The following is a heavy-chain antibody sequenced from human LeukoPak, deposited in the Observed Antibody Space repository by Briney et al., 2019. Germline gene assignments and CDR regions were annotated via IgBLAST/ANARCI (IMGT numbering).Heavy chain of an antibody. V-gene: IGHV3-53*01. D-gene: IGHD3-10*01. CDR3: AKRGGGNYFDY. CDR1: GFTVSSNY. Sequence: GGSLRLSCAASGFTVSSNYMSWVRQAPGKGLEWVSVIYSGGSTYYADSVKGRFTISRDNSKNTLYLQMNSLRAEDTAVFYCAKRGGGNYFDYWGQGTLVTVSS. J-gene: IGHJ4*02. CDR2: IYSGGST.